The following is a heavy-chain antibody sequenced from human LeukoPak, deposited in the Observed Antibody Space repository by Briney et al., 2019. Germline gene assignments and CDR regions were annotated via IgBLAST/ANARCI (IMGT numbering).Heavy chain of an antibody. Sequence: GGSLRLSCAASGFTFSSYGIHWVRQAPGKGLEWVAVIWYDGSDKYYADSVKGRFTISRDNSKNTLYLQMNSLRVEDTAVYYCARGPLPLYYDFWSGSHFDYWGQGNLVTVSS. CDR2: IWYDGSDK. CDR3: ARGPLPLYYDFWSGSHFDY. J-gene: IGHJ4*02. V-gene: IGHV3-33*01. D-gene: IGHD3-3*01. CDR1: GFTFSSYG.